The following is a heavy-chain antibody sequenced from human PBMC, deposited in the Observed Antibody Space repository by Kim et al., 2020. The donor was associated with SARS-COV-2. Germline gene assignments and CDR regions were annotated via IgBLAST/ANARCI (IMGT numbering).Heavy chain of an antibody. CDR3: ARDPPYYDFWSGYPPYYYYYMDV. J-gene: IGHJ6*03. V-gene: IGHV3-74*01. CDR2: INSDGSST. Sequence: GGSLRLSCAASGFTFSSYWMHWVRQAPGKGLVWVSRINSDGSSTSYADSVKGRFTISRDNAKNTLYLQMNSLRAEDTAVYYCARDPPYYDFWSGYPPYYYYYMDVWGKGTTVTVSS. CDR1: GFTFSSYW. D-gene: IGHD3-3*01.